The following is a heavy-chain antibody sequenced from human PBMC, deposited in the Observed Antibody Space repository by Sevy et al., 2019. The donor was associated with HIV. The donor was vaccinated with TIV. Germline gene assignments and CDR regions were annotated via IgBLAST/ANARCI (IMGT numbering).Heavy chain of an antibody. J-gene: IGHJ4*02. CDR2: IWNDGSNQ. CDR1: GFTLSKYG. D-gene: IGHD3-22*01. V-gene: IGHV3-33*01. CDR3: ARGGDFNDRSAKRDFDY. Sequence: GGSLRLSCAASGFTLSKYGMHWVRQAPGKGLEWVAVIWNDGSNQYYADSVKSRFPISRDNSKNTLYLQMNSLRVEDTAVYFCARGGDFNDRSAKRDFDYWGQGTLVTVSS.